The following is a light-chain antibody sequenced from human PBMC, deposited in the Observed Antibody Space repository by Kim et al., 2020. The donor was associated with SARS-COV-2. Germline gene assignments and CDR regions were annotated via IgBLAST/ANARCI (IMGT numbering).Light chain of an antibody. V-gene: IGKV1-5*01. CDR3: QQYNSYSRT. J-gene: IGKJ1*01. CDR1: QSISSW. Sequence: DIQMTQSPSTLSASVGDRVTITCRASQSISSWLAWYQQKPGKAPKLLIYDASNLESGVPSTFSGSGSGTEFTLTISSLQPDDFATYYCQQYNSYSRTFGQGTKVDIK. CDR2: DAS.